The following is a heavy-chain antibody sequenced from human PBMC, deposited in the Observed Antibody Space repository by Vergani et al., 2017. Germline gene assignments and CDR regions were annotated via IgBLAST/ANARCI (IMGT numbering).Heavy chain of an antibody. CDR1: GFTFSSYA. D-gene: IGHD4-17*01. J-gene: IGHJ3*02. CDR2: ISGSGGST. Sequence: EVQLLESGGGLVQPGGSLRLSCAASGFTFSSYAMSWVRQAPGKGLEWVSAISGSGGSTYYADSVKGRFPISRDNSKNTLYLQMNSLRAEDTAVYYCASDRDTTVTTMGAVEIWGQGTMVTVSA. CDR3: ASDRDTTVTTMGAVEI. V-gene: IGHV3-23*01.